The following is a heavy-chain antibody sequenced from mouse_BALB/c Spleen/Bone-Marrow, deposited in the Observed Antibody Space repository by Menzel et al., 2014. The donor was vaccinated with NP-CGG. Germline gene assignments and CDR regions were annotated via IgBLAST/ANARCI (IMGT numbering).Heavy chain of an antibody. CDR3: ARDGYDDY. CDR1: GFTFTDYY. CDR2: IRNKANGYTT. J-gene: IGHJ2*01. D-gene: IGHD2-2*01. Sequence: EVKLMESGGGLVQPGGSLRLSCAPSGFTFTDYYMSWVRQPPGKALEWLGFIRNKANGYTTEYSASVKDRFTISRDNSQSILYLQMNTLRAEDSATYYCARDGYDDYWGQGTTLTVSS. V-gene: IGHV7-3*02.